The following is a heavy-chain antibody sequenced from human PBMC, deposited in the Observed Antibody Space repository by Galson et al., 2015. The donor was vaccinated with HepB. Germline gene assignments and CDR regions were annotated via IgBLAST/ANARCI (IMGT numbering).Heavy chain of an antibody. D-gene: IGHD4-17*01. J-gene: IGHJ4*02. CDR3: VRVPNDYGDYFFEN. CDR1: GGSISIGGYS. CDR2: IYHTGSA. Sequence: TLSLTCAVSGGSISIGGYSWSWIRQPPGKGLEWIGYIYHTGSAQYNPALESRVTMSVDTSKNQFSLSLRSVTAADTAVYYCVRVPNDYGDYFFENWGQGALVIVSS. V-gene: IGHV4-30-2*01.